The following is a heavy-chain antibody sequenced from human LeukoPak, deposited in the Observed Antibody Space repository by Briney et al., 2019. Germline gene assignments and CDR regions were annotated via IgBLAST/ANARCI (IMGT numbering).Heavy chain of an antibody. J-gene: IGHJ4*02. CDR3: AKDFGNCINGVCYGTPFDY. V-gene: IGHV3-23*01. Sequence: PGGSPRLSCAASGFTFSSYAMSWVRQAPGKGLEWVSGISGSGGSTYYADSVKGRFAISRDNSKNTVYLQMSGLRAEDTAVYYCAKDFGNCINGVCYGTPFDYWGQGTLVTVSS. D-gene: IGHD2-8*01. CDR1: GFTFSSYA. CDR2: ISGSGGST.